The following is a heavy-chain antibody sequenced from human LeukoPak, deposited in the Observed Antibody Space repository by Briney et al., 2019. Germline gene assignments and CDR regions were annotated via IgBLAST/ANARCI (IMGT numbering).Heavy chain of an antibody. J-gene: IGHJ4*02. CDR3: ARDYIVGYCSGGSCYFFDN. D-gene: IGHD2-15*01. CDR1: GFTFSSYA. Sequence: PGGSLRLSCAASGFTFSSYAMHWVRQAPGKGLEWVAVISYDGGNKYYADSVKGRFTISRDNTKNTLYLQMNSLRAEDTAMYYCARDYIVGYCSGGSCYFFDNWGQGTLVTVSS. CDR2: ISYDGGNK. V-gene: IGHV3-30*04.